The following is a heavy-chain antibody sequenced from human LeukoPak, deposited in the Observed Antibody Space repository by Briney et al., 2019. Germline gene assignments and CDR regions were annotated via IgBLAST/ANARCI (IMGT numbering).Heavy chain of an antibody. J-gene: IGHJ4*02. CDR2: ISAYNGNT. V-gene: IGHV1-18*01. Sequence: ASVKVSCKASGYTFTSYGISWVRQAPGRGLEWMGWISAYNGNTNYAQKLQGGVTMTTDTSTSTAYMELRSLRSDDTAVYYCARGSRYCSGGSCSTPLDYWGQGTLVTVSS. CDR1: GYTFTSYG. D-gene: IGHD2-15*01. CDR3: ARGSRYCSGGSCSTPLDY.